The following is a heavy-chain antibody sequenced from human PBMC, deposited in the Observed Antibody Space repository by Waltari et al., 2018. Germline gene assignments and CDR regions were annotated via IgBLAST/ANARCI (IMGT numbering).Heavy chain of an antibody. CDR1: GDSMSSNDL. J-gene: IGHJ4*02. V-gene: IGHV4-4*02. CDR3: ARDRGRGLYLDT. CDR2: VNSSGTT. D-gene: IGHD1-26*01. Sequence: QLQLEQSGPGLVKPSESLSLTYAVSGDSMSSNDLWNWVRQSPGKGLEWIGQVNSSGTTESNPSLASRVTVSIDPSKNHFSLTMPSPTAADTAIYYCARDRGRGLYLDTWGQGTLVTVSP.